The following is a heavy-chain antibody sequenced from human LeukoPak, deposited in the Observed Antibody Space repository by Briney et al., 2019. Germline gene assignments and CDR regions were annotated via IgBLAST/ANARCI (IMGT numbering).Heavy chain of an antibody. CDR2: IYTRGST. CDR1: DGSINNYY. J-gene: IGHJ3*02. CDR3: ARGRYCSADICSGGDAFHI. V-gene: IGHV4-4*07. D-gene: IGHD2-15*01. Sequence: SETLSLTCTVPDGSINNYYWSWIRQPAGKGLEWIRRIYTRGSTNYNPSLKSRVTMSVDTSKNQFSLKLSSVTAADTAVYYCARGRYCSADICSGGDAFHIWGQGTMVSVSS.